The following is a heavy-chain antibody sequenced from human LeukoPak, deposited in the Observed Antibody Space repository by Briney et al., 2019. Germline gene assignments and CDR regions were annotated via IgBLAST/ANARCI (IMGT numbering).Heavy chain of an antibody. D-gene: IGHD3-10*01. J-gene: IGHJ4*02. CDR1: GGTFSSYA. CDR3: ARELHYGSGSK. Sequence: ASVKVSCKASGGTFSSYAISWVRQAPGQGLEWMGGIIPIFGTANYAQKFQGRVTNTADESTSTAYMELSSLRSEDTAVYYCARELHYGSGSKWGQGTLVTVSS. V-gene: IGHV1-69*13. CDR2: IIPIFGTA.